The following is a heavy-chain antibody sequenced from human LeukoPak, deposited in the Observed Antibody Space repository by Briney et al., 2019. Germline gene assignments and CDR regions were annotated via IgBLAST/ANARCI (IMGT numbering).Heavy chain of an antibody. CDR2: ISAYNGNT. J-gene: IGHJ6*02. CDR3: ARVSEYSSGWYFAYYYYGMDV. V-gene: IGHV1-18*01. Sequence: ASVKVSCKASGYTFTSYGISWVRQAPGQALEWMGWISAYNGNTNYAQKLQGRVTMTTDTSTSTAYMELRSLRSDDTAVYYCARVSEYSSGWYFAYYYYGMDVWGQGTTVTVSS. CDR1: GYTFTSYG. D-gene: IGHD6-19*01.